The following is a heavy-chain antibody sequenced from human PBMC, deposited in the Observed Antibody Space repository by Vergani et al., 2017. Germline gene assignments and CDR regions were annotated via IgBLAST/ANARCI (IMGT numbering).Heavy chain of an antibody. CDR2: VSGSSATP. D-gene: IGHD5-12*01. V-gene: IGHV3-23*01. Sequence: EVQLLESGGGLVQPGGSLRLSCEASGFSFPGYAMSWVRQAPGKGLEWVSSVSGSSATPYYADSVKGRFIISRDNSKNTLHLQMNSLRADDTAVYYCSESSRCCRGYYFDYWGQGALVTVSS. CDR1: GFSFPGYA. J-gene: IGHJ4*02. CDR3: SESSRCCRGYYFDY.